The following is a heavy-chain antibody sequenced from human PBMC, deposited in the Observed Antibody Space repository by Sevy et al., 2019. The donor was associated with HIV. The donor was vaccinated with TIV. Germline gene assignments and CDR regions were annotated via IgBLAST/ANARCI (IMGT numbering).Heavy chain of an antibody. CDR1: GFTFSSYS. Sequence: GGSLRLSCAASGFTFSSYSMNWVRQAPGKGLEWVSSISSSSSYIYYADSVKGRFTISRVNAKNSLYLQMNSLRAEDTTVYYCARVRGDRSGRDWGQGTLVTVSS. CDR3: ARVRGDRSGRD. V-gene: IGHV3-21*01. CDR2: ISSSSSYI. D-gene: IGHD3-10*01. J-gene: IGHJ4*02.